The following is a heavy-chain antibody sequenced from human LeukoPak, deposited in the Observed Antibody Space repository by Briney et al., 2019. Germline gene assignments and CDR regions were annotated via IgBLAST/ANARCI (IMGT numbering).Heavy chain of an antibody. CDR1: GYSISSGYY. V-gene: IGHV4-38-2*02. CDR3: ARSTVVNNLDY. Sequence: PSETLCLTCTVSGYSISSGYYWGWIRQPPGKGLEWIGSIYHSGSTYYNPSLKSRVTISVDTSKNQFSLKLSSVTAADTAVYYCARSTVVNNLDYWGQGTLVTVSS. J-gene: IGHJ4*02. CDR2: IYHSGST. D-gene: IGHD2-21*01.